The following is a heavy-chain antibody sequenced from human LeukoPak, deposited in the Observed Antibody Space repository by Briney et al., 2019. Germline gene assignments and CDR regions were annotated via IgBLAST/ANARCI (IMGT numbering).Heavy chain of an antibody. Sequence: PGGSLRLSCAASRFTFNTYAVNWVRQAPGKGLEWVSAISGNGDITYYADSVRGRFTISRDNSRNTLYLQMNNLRAEDTAVYYCARVKRDCSGGSCYSYDYWGQGTLVTVSS. CDR3: ARVKRDCSGGSCYSYDY. J-gene: IGHJ4*02. D-gene: IGHD2-15*01. CDR1: RFTFNTYA. V-gene: IGHV3-23*01. CDR2: ISGNGDIT.